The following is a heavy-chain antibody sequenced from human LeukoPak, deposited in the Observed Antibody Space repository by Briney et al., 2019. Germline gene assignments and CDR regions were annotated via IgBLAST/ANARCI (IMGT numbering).Heavy chain of an antibody. CDR1: GGSISKADSY. CDR3: ARASVVAGSGLDY. J-gene: IGHJ4*02. CDR2: SDYIGGT. V-gene: IGHV4-39*01. D-gene: IGHD6-19*01. Sequence: SETLSLTCTVSGGSISKADSYWGWVRQSPGEELEWIGSSDYIGGTTYNPSLKSRVTVSVDTSKNQFSLKLNSVTAADTAVYYCARASVVAGSGLDYWGQGTLVTVSS.